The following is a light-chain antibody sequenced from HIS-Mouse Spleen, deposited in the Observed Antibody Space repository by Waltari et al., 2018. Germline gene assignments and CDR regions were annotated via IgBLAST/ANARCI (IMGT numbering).Light chain of an antibody. CDR1: NIGSKS. CDR3: QVWDSSSDHWV. Sequence: SYVLTQPPSVSVAPGQTARITCGGNNIGSKSGHWYQQKPGQAPVLVVYDDSARPPGIPERFSGSNSGNTATLTISRVEAGDEADYYCQVWDSSSDHWVFGGGTKLTVL. V-gene: IGLV3-21*02. CDR2: DDS. J-gene: IGLJ3*02.